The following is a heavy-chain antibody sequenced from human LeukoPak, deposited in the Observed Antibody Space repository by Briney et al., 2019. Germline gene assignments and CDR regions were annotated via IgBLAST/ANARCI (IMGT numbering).Heavy chain of an antibody. CDR2: IRYDGSNK. J-gene: IGHJ4*02. V-gene: IGHV3-30*02. CDR3: VKDNPLDY. Sequence: GGSLRLSCGASGFTFSNYGMLWVRQAPGKGLEWVAFIRYDGSNKLYADSVKGRFTISRDNSKNTLYLHINSLGAEDTAVYYCVKDNPLDYWGQGTLVIVSS. D-gene: IGHD1-14*01. CDR1: GFTFSNYG.